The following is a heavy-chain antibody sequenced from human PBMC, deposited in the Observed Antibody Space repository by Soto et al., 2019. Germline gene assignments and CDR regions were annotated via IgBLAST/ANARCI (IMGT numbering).Heavy chain of an antibody. CDR1: GGSFSGYY. CDR2: INHSGSA. D-gene: IGHD5-18*01. CDR3: ATRYSYGSSTLYYYYMDV. J-gene: IGHJ6*03. Sequence: SETLSLTCAVYGGSFSGYYWSWIRQPPGKGLEWIGEINHSGSANYNPSLKSRVTISVDTSKNQFSLKLSSVTAADTALYYCATRYSYGSSTLYYYYMDVWGKGTTVTVSS. V-gene: IGHV4-34*01.